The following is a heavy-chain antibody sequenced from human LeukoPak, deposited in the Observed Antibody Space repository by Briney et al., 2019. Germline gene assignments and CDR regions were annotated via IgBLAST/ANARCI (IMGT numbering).Heavy chain of an antibody. Sequence: GASVKVSCELSAYTLTKLPMHWVRQAPGTGLEWMGGFGPETGETIYAHKFQGRVTMTEDTSTDTAYMELTRLRSEDTAVYYCASGPQIWGAFDIWGQGTLVTVSS. CDR1: AYTLTKLP. J-gene: IGHJ3*02. CDR3: ASGPQIWGAFDI. D-gene: IGHD3-16*01. V-gene: IGHV1-24*01. CDR2: FGPETGET.